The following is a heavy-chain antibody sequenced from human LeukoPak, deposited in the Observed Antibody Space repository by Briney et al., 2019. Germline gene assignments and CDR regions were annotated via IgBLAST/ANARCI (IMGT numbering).Heavy chain of an antibody. D-gene: IGHD1-26*01. CDR3: ARAGGSYYAFDI. V-gene: IGHV4-39*01. CDR1: GGSISSSSYY. CDR2: IYYTGST. J-gene: IGHJ3*02. Sequence: SETLSLTCTVSGGSISSSSYYWGWIRQPPGKGLEWIGCIYYTGSTYYNPSLKSRVTISVDTSKNQFSLKLSSVTAADTAVYYCARAGGSYYAFDIWGQGTMVTVSS.